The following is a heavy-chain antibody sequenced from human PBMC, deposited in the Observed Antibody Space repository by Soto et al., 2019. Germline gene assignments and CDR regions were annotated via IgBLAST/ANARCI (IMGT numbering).Heavy chain of an antibody. Sequence: QVQLVESGGGLVKPGGSLRLSCAASGFTFSDYYMSWIRQAPGKGLEWVSYISSSGSTIYYADSVKGRFTISRDNAKNSVDRKRNSRGAGDRAVYYGARVSRLYFGWGSVVDHGGQGPLATAPS. D-gene: IGHD3-10*01. J-gene: IGHJ4*02. CDR1: GFTFSDYY. V-gene: IGHV3-11*01. CDR3: ARVSRLYFGWGSVVDH. CDR2: ISSSGSTI.